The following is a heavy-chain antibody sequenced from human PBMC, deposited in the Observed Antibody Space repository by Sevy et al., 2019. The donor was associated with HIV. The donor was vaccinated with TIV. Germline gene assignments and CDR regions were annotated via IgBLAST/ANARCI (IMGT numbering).Heavy chain of an antibody. CDR3: VRAIAADGSF. CDR2: IKKDGSVR. J-gene: IGHJ4*02. CDR1: GFTLNSYW. D-gene: IGHD6-13*01. Sequence: GGSLRLSCVASGFTLNSYWMSWVRQAPGKGLEWVANIKKDGSVRYYVDSVKGRFTITLDNARNLVHLQMNSLRVEDTASYYCVRAIAADGSFWGQGTLVTVSS. V-gene: IGHV3-7*01.